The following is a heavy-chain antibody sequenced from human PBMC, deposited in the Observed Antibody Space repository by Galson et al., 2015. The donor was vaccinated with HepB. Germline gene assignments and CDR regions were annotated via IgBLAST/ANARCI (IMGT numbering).Heavy chain of an antibody. CDR2: ISYDGSIK. D-gene: IGHD1-1*01. Sequence: SLRLSCAASGFAFYNYGMHWVRQAPGKGLEWVAVISYDGSIKFYADSVKGRFTISRDSSMNTLYLQMNGLNVEDTARYFCAKPFSRYTTRGEGNYFDSWGQGVLVTVSS. CDR1: GFAFYNYG. J-gene: IGHJ4*02. CDR3: AKPFSRYTTRGEGNYFDS. V-gene: IGHV3-30*18.